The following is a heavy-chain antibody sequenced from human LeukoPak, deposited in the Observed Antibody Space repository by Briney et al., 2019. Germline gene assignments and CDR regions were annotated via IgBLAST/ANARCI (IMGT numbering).Heavy chain of an antibody. V-gene: IGHV1-69*04. CDR3: ARDSLYFYSSGGDWFDP. CDR2: IIPILGMA. D-gene: IGHD6-19*01. J-gene: IGHJ5*02. CDR1: AGTFSSYA. Sequence: SVKVSCKASAGTFSSYAISWVRQAPGQGLEWMGRIIPILGMANYAQKFQGRVTITADRSTSTAYMELSSMRSEDTAVYYCARDSLYFYSSGGDWFDPWGQGTLVTVSS.